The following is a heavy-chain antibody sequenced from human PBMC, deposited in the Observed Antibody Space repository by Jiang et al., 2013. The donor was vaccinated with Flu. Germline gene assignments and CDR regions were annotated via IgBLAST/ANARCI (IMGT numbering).Heavy chain of an antibody. V-gene: IGHV3-23*01. Sequence: VQLLESGGGLVQPGGSLRLSCAASGFTFSSYAMSWVRQAPGKGLEWVSAISGSGGSTYYADSVKGRFTISRDNSKNTLYLQMNSLRAEDTAVYYCASHYDSSGYYLLPFDISGPRDNGHRLF. CDR2: ISGSGGST. CDR3: ASHYDSSGYYLLPFDI. CDR1: GFTFSSYA. J-gene: IGHJ3*02. D-gene: IGHD3-22*01.